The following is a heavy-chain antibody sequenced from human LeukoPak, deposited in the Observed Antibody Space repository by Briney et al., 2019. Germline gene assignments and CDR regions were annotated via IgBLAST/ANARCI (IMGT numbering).Heavy chain of an antibody. D-gene: IGHD2-2*01. Sequence: GGSLRLSCAASGFTFSSYAMHWVRQAPGKGLEWVAVISYDGSNKYYADSVKGRFTISRDNSKNTLYLQMNSLRAEDTAVYYCARDVDEYYSSTTCRGGSFDIWGKGTMVTVSS. CDR1: GFTFSSYA. CDR3: ARDVDEYYSSTTCRGGSFDI. J-gene: IGHJ3*02. CDR2: ISYDGSNK. V-gene: IGHV3-30-3*01.